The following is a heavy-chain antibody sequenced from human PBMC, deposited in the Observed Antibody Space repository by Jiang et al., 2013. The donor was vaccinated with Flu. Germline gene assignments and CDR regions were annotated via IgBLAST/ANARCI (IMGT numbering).Heavy chain of an antibody. CDR3: ARGGEGYCSSTSCSFDY. D-gene: IGHD2-2*01. Sequence: SQTLSLTCAISGDSVSSNRAAWNWIRQSPSRGLEWLGRTYYRSKWSNDYAGSVKSRITINPDTSKNQFSLQLKSVTPEDTAVYYCARGGEGYCSSTSCSFDYWGQGTPGHRLL. CDR1: GDSVSSNRAA. V-gene: IGHV6-1*01. CDR2: TYYRSKWSN. J-gene: IGHJ4*02.